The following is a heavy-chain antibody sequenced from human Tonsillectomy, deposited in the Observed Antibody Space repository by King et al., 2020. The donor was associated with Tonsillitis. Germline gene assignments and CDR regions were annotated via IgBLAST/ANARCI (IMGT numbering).Heavy chain of an antibody. CDR2: IYYSGST. Sequence: QLQESGPGLVKSSETLSLTCAVSGGSVSSASYYWSWLRQPPGKGLERIGYIYYSGSTNFNPSLKSRVTISVDTSKHQFSLNLSSVTAADTAVYYCARGSYYYYYGMDVWGQGTTVTVSS. CDR1: GGSVSSASYY. CDR3: ARGSYYYYYGMDV. J-gene: IGHJ6*02. V-gene: IGHV4-61*01.